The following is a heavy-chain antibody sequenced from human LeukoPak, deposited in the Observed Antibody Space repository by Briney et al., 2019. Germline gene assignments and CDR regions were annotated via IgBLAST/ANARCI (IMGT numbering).Heavy chain of an antibody. D-gene: IGHD1-26*01. CDR1: GFTFSSYS. V-gene: IGHV3-21*01. J-gene: IGHJ4*02. CDR3: AKDVPSGSYSMGYYFDY. CDR2: ISSSSSYI. Sequence: PGGSLRLSCAASGFTFSSYSMNWVRQAPGKGLEWVSSISSSSSYIYYADSVEGRFTIFRDNSKNTLYLQMNSLRAEDTAVYYCAKDVPSGSYSMGYYFDYWGQGTLVTVSS.